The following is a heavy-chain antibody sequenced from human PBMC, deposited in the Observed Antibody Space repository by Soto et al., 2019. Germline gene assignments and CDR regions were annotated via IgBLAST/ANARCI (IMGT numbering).Heavy chain of an antibody. D-gene: IGHD3-10*01. CDR1: GFRNYG. CDR2: IWHDGSKK. V-gene: IGHV3-33*01. CDR3: ARDRGDVGAGGSVFAY. J-gene: IGHJ4*02. Sequence: QVQLVVSGGGVVQPGRSLRLSCAASGFRNYGMHWVRQAPGKGLEWVALIWHDGSKKHYADSVKGRFTISRADSKNTVDLQMNSLTAPDTAVYYCARDRGDVGAGGSVFAYGGQGTLVTVSS.